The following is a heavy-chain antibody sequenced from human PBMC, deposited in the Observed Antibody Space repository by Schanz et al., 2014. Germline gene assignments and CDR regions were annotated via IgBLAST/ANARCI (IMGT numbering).Heavy chain of an antibody. J-gene: IGHJ6*02. D-gene: IGHD6-13*01. CDR3: ARDRQQLVGRIGYYCGMDV. Sequence: QVQLVESGGGVVQPGRSLRLSCAASGFTFSNFPIHWVRQAPGKGLEWVAVISYAGSQKDYADSVKGRFTISRDNSKNTLYLQMNSLRAEDTAVYYCARDRQQLVGRIGYYCGMDVWGQGTTVTVSS. CDR1: GFTFSNFP. V-gene: IGHV3-30*04. CDR2: ISYAGSQK.